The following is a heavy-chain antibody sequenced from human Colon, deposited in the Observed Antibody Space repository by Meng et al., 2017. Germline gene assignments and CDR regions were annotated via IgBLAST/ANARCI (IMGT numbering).Heavy chain of an antibody. CDR1: GGSISTYY. CDR3: ARDSGYDSNWFDP. V-gene: IGHV4-59*01. J-gene: IGHJ5*02. CDR2: IYYSGGT. Sequence: SETLSLTCTVSGGSISTYYWSWIRQLPGKGLEWIGYIYYSGGTTYNPSLKSRVTISVDTSKNQFSLKLSSVTAADTAVYYCARDSGYDSNWFDPWGQGTLVTVSS. D-gene: IGHD5-12*01.